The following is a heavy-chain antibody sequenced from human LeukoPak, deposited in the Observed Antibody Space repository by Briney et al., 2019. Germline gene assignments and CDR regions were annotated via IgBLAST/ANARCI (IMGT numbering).Heavy chain of an antibody. Sequence: GGSLRLSCAASGFTVSSNYMSWVRQAPGMGLEWVSVIYSGGSTYYADSVKGRFTISRDNSKNTLYFQMNSLRAEDTALYYCARGDYEKGFDYWGQGTLVTVSS. CDR1: GFTVSSNY. CDR3: ARGDYEKGFDY. D-gene: IGHD4/OR15-4a*01. V-gene: IGHV3-53*01. CDR2: IYSGGST. J-gene: IGHJ4*02.